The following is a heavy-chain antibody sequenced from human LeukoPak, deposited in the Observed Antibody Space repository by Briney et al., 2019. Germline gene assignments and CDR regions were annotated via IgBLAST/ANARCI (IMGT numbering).Heavy chain of an antibody. V-gene: IGHV3-9*01. D-gene: IGHD2-15*01. CDR2: ISWNSGSI. Sequence: GRSLRLSCAASGFTFDDYAMHWVRQAPGKGLEWVSGISWNSGSIGYADSVKGRFTISRDNAKNSLYLQMNSLRAEDTALYYCARASEVSTIDVVVAPYDAFDIWGQGTMVTVSS. J-gene: IGHJ3*02. CDR1: GFTFDDYA. CDR3: ARASEVSTIDVVVAPYDAFDI.